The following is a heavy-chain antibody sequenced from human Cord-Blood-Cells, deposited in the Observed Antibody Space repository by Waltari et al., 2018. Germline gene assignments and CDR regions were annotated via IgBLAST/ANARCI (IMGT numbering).Heavy chain of an antibody. CDR3: ATRGWGISPWVLQFDP. CDR2: INPNSGGT. CDR1: GYTFTGYY. V-gene: IGHV1-2*02. J-gene: IGHJ5*02. Sequence: QVQLVQSGAEVKKPGASVKVSCKASGYTFTGYYMHWVRQAPGQGLEWMGGINPNSGGTNCAEKLQGRVTMTRDTSSSTAYMGLSRLRSDGTAVYYWATRGWGISPWVLQFDPWGQGTLVTVSS. D-gene: IGHD3-16*01.